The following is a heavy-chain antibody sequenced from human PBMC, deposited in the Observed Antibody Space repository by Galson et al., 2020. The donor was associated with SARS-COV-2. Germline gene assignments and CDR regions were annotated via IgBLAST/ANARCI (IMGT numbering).Heavy chain of an antibody. J-gene: IGHJ6*04. Sequence: GGSLRLSCAASGFIFDDYTMQWVRQVPGKGLEWVSLISWDGARIDYADSVTGRFTISRDNSKNSLYLQMNSLRTDDTALYYCVKGISRWDYYYVMDVWGEGTTVTDCS. CDR3: VKGISRWDYYYVMDV. CDR1: GFIFDDYT. CDR2: ISWDGARI. V-gene: IGHV3-43*01.